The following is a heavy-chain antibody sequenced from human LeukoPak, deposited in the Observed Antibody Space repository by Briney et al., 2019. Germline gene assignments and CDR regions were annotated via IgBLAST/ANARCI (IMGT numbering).Heavy chain of an antibody. CDR2: ISDSGGST. Sequence: GGSLRLSCAASGFTFSSYAMSWVRQAPGKGLEWVSAISDSGGSTYYADSVKGRFPISRDYATNSLYLQMNSLRAEDTAVYYCAASGYDLDWYFDLWGRGTLVTVSS. D-gene: IGHD5-12*01. CDR3: AASGYDLDWYFDL. J-gene: IGHJ2*01. V-gene: IGHV3-23*01. CDR1: GFTFSSYA.